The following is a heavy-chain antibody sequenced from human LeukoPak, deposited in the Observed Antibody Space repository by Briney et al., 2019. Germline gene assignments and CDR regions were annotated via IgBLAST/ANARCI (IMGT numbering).Heavy chain of an antibody. D-gene: IGHD5-12*01. CDR1: GFTFGDYA. Sequence: GGSLRLSCTASGFTFGDYAMSWVRQAPGKGLEWVSAISGSGGSTYYADSVKGRFTISRDNSKNTLYLQMNSLRAEDTAVYYCAKARIYSGYDYALFDYWGQGTLVTVSS. V-gene: IGHV3-23*01. J-gene: IGHJ4*02. CDR3: AKARIYSGYDYALFDY. CDR2: ISGSGGST.